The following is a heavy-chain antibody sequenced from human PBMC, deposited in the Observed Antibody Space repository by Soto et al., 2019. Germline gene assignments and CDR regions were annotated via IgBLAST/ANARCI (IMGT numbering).Heavy chain of an antibody. D-gene: IGHD2-8*01. V-gene: IGHV4-38-2*02. CDR3: ARVRCTNALCPLDY. Sequence: SETLSLTCTVSGYAISSGYYWGWVRQPPGKGLEWIGSIYHYGTTYYNPSLKSRVTVSVHTSENQFSLNLRSVTAADTAFYYCARVRCTNALCPLDYWGQGALVTVSS. CDR2: IYHYGTT. J-gene: IGHJ4*02. CDR1: GYAISSGYY.